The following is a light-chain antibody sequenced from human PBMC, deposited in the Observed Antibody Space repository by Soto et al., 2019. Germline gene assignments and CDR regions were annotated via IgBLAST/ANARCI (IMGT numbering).Light chain of an antibody. CDR1: QSVDRY. CDR3: QQYGSSPPT. Sequence: EVVLTQSPDTLSLSPGETATLSCRASQSVDRYVAWYQQKVGQAPRLLISAASSRATGIPDRFSGSGSETDFTLTISRLEPEDFAVYFCQQYGSSPPTFGQGTKVEIK. J-gene: IGKJ1*01. V-gene: IGKV3-20*01. CDR2: AAS.